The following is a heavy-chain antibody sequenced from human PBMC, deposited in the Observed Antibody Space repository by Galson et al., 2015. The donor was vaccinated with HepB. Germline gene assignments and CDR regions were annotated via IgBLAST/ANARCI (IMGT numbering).Heavy chain of an antibody. V-gene: IGHV3-9*01. CDR3: AKDVVPAAIVTGVGLGFDY. CDR1: GFTFDDYA. D-gene: IGHD2-2*02. CDR2: ISWNSGSI. Sequence: SLRLSCAASGFTFDDYATHWVRQAPGKGLEWVSGISWNSGSIGYADSVKGRFTISRDNAKNSLYLQMNSLRAEDTALYYCAKDVVPAAIVTGVGLGFDYWGQGTLVTVSS. J-gene: IGHJ4*02.